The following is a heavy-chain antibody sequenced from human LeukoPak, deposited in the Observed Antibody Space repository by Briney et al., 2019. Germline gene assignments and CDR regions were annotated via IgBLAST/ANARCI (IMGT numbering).Heavy chain of an antibody. CDR2: ISGSGGST. D-gene: IGHD3-10*01. J-gene: IGHJ4*02. Sequence: PGGSLRLSCAASGFTSSSYAMSWVRQAPGKGLEWVSDISGSGGSTYYADSVKGRFTSSRDNSKNTLYLQMNSLRAEDTAVYYCAKGTYYYGSGSHHFDYWGQGTLVTVSS. CDR3: AKGTYYYGSGSHHFDY. CDR1: GFTSSSYA. V-gene: IGHV3-23*01.